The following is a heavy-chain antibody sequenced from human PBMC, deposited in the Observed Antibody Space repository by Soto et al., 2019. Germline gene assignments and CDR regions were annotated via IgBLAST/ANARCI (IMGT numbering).Heavy chain of an antibody. J-gene: IGHJ6*02. CDR3: ARQDRLGEWDYYYYGMDV. Sequence: GESLKISCKGSGYSFTNYLIVWLRQMPGKGLEWMGIIYPGDSDTRYSPSFQGQVTISADKSISTAYLQWSSLKASDTAMYYCARQDRLGEWDYYYYGMDVWGQGTTVTVSS. V-gene: IGHV5-51*01. CDR1: GYSFTNYL. D-gene: IGHD3-16*01. CDR2: IYPGDSDT.